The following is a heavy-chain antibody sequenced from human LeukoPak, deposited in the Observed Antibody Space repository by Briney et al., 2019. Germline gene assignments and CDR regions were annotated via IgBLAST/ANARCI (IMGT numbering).Heavy chain of an antibody. CDR3: ARECREGYNARAGVNWFDP. CDR1: GYSISSGYY. Sequence: PSETLSPTCTVSGYSISSGYYWSWIRQPAGKGLEWIGRIYTSGSANYNPSLKSRVTMSVDTSKNQFSLKLSSVTAADTAVYYCARECREGYNARAGVNWFDPWGQGTLVTVSS. V-gene: IGHV4-4*07. J-gene: IGHJ5*02. CDR2: IYTSGSA. D-gene: IGHD5-24*01.